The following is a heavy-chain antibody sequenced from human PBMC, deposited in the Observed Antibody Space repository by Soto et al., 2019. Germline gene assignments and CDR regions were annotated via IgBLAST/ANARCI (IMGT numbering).Heavy chain of an antibody. CDR2: IYYSGST. CDR1: GGSISSYY. D-gene: IGHD1-1*01. Sequence: PSETLSLTCTVSGGSISSYYWSWIRQPPGKGLEWIGYIYYSGSTNYNPSLKSRVTISVDTSKNQFSLKLSSVTAADTAVYYCARQNQVDCANSNWFDPLGQGTLVTGSS. V-gene: IGHV4-59*08. J-gene: IGHJ5*02. CDR3: ARQNQVDCANSNWFDP.